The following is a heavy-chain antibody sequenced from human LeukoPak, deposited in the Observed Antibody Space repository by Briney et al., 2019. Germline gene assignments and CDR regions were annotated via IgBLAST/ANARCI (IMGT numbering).Heavy chain of an antibody. CDR2: MSYSGST. Sequence: SETLSLTCTVSGASISSYYWTWIRQPPGKRLEWVAYMSYSGSTNYSPSLKSRVTISLDTSKNQVSLKLSSVTAADTAVYYCAREGADSSSWLGRPTHYGLGVWGQGTTVTVSS. V-gene: IGHV4-59*01. J-gene: IGHJ6*02. CDR1: GASISSYY. CDR3: AREGADSSSWLGRPTHYGLGV. D-gene: IGHD6-13*01.